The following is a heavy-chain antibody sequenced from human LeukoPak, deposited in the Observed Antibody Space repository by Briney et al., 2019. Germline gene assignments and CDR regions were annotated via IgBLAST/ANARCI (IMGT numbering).Heavy chain of an antibody. CDR2: ISPSGGST. D-gene: IGHD3-10*02. CDR1: GYTFSRYY. J-gene: IGHJ6*01. CDR3: ARVTCPGGYCFYYYGLDV. Sequence: ASVKLSCKASGYTFSRYYMHWVRQAPGQGLEWMGIISPSGGSTNYAQKFQGRVTMTRDTSTSTVYMELSTQRSDDTAVHYCARVTCPGGYCFYYYGLDVWGEGNTGTVSS. V-gene: IGHV1-46*01.